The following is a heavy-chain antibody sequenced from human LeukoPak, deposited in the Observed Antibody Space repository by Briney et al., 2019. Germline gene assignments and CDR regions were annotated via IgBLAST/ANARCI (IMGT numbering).Heavy chain of an antibody. CDR1: GGSISPYY. V-gene: IGHV4-4*07. D-gene: IGHD3-22*01. CDR2: IYASGTT. J-gene: IGHJ4*02. Sequence: SETLSLTCTVSGGSISPYYWSWIRQPAGKGLEWIGRIYASGTTNYNPSLQSRVAISVDQSKNHFSLKLSSVTAAHTAVYYCARLSNYYESSGYYSTFDHWGQGTLVTVSS. CDR3: ARLSNYYESSGYYSTFDH.